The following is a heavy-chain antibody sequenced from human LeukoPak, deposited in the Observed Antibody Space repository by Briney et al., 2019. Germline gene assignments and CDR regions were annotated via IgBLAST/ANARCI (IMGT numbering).Heavy chain of an antibody. V-gene: IGHV1-18*01. D-gene: IGHD3-22*01. J-gene: IGHJ4*02. CDR1: GSTFTNYG. CDR2: ISAYNGNT. CDR3: ARVIPDYYDSSGYPLFFDY. Sequence: GASVTVSCTSSGSTFTNYGISWVRQAPGPGLEWLGWISAYNGNTHYAHKLQGRVTLTTDTSTSTAYTEVRSMRSDDTAVYFCARVIPDYYDSSGYPLFFDYCGQGTPVTVSS.